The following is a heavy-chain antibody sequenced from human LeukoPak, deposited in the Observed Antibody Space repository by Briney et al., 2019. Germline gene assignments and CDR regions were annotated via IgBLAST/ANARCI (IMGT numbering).Heavy chain of an antibody. D-gene: IGHD5-18*01. CDR3: AKVGSYGSPPSYYFDY. V-gene: IGHV3-23*01. J-gene: IGHJ4*02. Sequence: GGSLRLSCAASGFTFSSYAMSWVRQAPGKGLEWVSAISGSGGSTHYADSVKGRFTISRDNSKNTLYLQMNSLRAEDTAVYYCAKVGSYGSPPSYYFDYWGQGTLVTVSS. CDR1: GFTFSSYA. CDR2: ISGSGGST.